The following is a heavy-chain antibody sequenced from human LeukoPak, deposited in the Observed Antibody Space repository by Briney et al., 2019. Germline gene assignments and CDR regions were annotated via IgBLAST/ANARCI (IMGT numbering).Heavy chain of an antibody. J-gene: IGHJ3*02. CDR2: IYYSGST. CDR3: ARNYYDSSGYYYVDAFDI. Sequence: SQTLSLTCAVSGGSISSGGYSWSWIRQPPGKGLEWIGYIYYSGSTYYNPSLESRVTISVDTSKNQFSLKLSSVTAADTAVYYCARNYYDSSGYYYVDAFDIWGQGTMVTVSS. CDR1: GGSISSGGYS. V-gene: IGHV4-30-4*07. D-gene: IGHD3-22*01.